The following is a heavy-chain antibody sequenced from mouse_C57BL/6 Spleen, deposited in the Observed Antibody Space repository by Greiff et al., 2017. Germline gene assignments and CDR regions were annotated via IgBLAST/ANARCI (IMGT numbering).Heavy chain of an antibody. J-gene: IGHJ3*01. CDR2: INPYNGDT. CDR1: GYSFTGYF. D-gene: IGHD2-13*01. V-gene: IGHV1-20*01. Sequence: VQLQQSGPELVKPGDSVKISCKASGYSFTGYFMNWVMQSHGKSLVWIGRINPYNGDTFYNQKFKGKATLTVDKSSSTAHMELRSLTSEDSAVYYCARPDGDPFAYWGQGTLVTVSA. CDR3: ARPDGDPFAY.